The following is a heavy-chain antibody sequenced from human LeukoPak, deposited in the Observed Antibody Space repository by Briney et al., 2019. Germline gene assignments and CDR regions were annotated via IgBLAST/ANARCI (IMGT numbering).Heavy chain of an antibody. CDR1: GFTFRRYW. CDR3: ARDYGA. D-gene: IGHD4/OR15-4a*01. CDR2: INSDGYST. J-gene: IGHJ5*02. Sequence: GPLSLSCAASGFTFRRYWIHGVRQAPGKGLVWVSRINSDGYSTTYADSVKGRFTISRDNAKNTLYLQMNSLRADDTAVYYCARDYGAWGQGTLVTVSP. V-gene: IGHV3-74*01.